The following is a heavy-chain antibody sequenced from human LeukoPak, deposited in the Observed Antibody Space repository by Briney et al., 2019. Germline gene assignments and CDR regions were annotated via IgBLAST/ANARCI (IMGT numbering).Heavy chain of an antibody. CDR1: GGSFSGYY. CDR3: ARRNGFTRVYWFGP. V-gene: IGHV4-34*01. CDR2: INHSGST. D-gene: IGHD6-13*01. J-gene: IGHJ5*02. Sequence: PSETLSLTCAVYGGSFSGYYWSWIRQPPGKGLEWIGEINHSGSTNYNPSLKSRVTISVDTSKNQFSLKLSSVTAADTAVYYCARRNGFTRVYWFGPWGQGTLVTVSS.